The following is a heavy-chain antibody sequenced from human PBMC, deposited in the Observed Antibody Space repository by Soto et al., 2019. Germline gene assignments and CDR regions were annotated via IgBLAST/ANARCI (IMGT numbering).Heavy chain of an antibody. J-gene: IGHJ4*02. CDR1: GFSLSTSGVG. CDR2: IYWDDDK. D-gene: IGHD3-10*01. CDR3: AHRVRWFGELSNLFDY. Sequence: SGPTLVQPTQTLTLTCTFSGFSLSTSGVGVGWIRQPPGKALEWLALIYWDDDKRYSPSLKSRLTITKDTSKNQVVLTMTNMDPVDTATYYCAHRVRWFGELSNLFDYWGQGTLVTVSS. V-gene: IGHV2-5*02.